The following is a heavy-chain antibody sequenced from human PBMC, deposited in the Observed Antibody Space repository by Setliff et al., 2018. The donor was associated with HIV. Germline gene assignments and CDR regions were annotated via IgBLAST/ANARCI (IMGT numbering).Heavy chain of an antibody. D-gene: IGHD3-10*01. CDR1: GFTFDDYV. CDR2: IDGNGGTT. J-gene: IGHJ4*02. CDR3: ARAEVAMVRGHDY. Sequence: GGSLRLSCAASGFTFDDYVMSWVRQAPGKGLEWVSGIDGNGGTTAYADSVKGRFTISRDNAKNSLYLQMNSLRAEDTAVYYCARAEVAMVRGHDYWGQGTLVTVSS. V-gene: IGHV3-20*04.